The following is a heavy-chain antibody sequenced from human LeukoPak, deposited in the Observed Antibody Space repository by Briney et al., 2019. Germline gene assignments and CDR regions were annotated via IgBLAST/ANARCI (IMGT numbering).Heavy chain of an antibody. CDR3: ARAMSIAARLQTIFDY. CDR1: GYTFTSYY. CDR2: INPSGGST. V-gene: IGHV1-46*01. Sequence: GASVKVSCKASGYTFTSYYMHWVRQAPGQGLEWMGIINPSGGSTSYAQKFQGRVTMTRDMSTSTVYMELSSLRSEDTAVYYCARAMSIAARLQTIFDYWGQGTLVTVSS. D-gene: IGHD6-6*01. J-gene: IGHJ4*02.